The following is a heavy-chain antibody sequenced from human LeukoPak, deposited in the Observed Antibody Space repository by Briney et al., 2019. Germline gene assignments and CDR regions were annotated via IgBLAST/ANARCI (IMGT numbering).Heavy chain of an antibody. CDR3: AKALPAAIRGFDY. CDR1: GFTFSSYA. D-gene: IGHD2-2*01. Sequence: PGGSLRLSCAASGFTFSSYAMSWVRQAPGKGLEWGSAISFIGGSTYYADSVTGRFTISRDNSKNTLYLQMNSLRAEDTAVYYCAKALPAAIRGFDYWGQGTLVTVSS. V-gene: IGHV3-23*01. CDR2: ISFIGGST. J-gene: IGHJ4*02.